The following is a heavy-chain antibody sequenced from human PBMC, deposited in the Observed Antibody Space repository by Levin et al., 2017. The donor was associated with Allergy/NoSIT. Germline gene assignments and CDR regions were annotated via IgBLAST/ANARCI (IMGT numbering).Heavy chain of an antibody. D-gene: IGHD4-17*01. J-gene: IGHJ5*02. CDR3: AREVTTLTNWFDP. V-gene: IGHV3-11*01. Sequence: GGSLRLSCAASGFTFSDSYMSWIRQAPGKGLEWVSYISSSGTTIYYADSVKGRFTISRDNAKNSLYLQMNSLRAEDTAVYYCAREVTTLTNWFDPWGQGTLVTVSS. CDR2: ISSSGTTI. CDR1: GFTFSDSY.